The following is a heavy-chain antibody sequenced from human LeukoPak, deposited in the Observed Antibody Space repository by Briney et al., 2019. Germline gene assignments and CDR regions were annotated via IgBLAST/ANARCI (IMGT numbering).Heavy chain of an antibody. CDR1: GFTFSSYW. Sequence: GGSLRLSCAASGFTFSSYWMTWVRQAPGKGLEWVSAISGSGGSTYYADSVKGRFTISRDNSKNTLYLQMNSLRAEDTAVYYCAKHGCSSTSCYTLRWFDPWGQGTLVTVSS. CDR2: ISGSGGST. CDR3: AKHGCSSTSCYTLRWFDP. V-gene: IGHV3-23*01. D-gene: IGHD2-2*02. J-gene: IGHJ5*02.